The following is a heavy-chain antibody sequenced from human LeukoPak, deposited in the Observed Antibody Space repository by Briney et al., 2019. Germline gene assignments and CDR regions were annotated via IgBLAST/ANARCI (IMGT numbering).Heavy chain of an antibody. CDR1: GYTFTSYY. D-gene: IGHD3-10*01. V-gene: IGHV1-46*01. J-gene: IGHJ4*02. Sequence: ASVKVSCKASGYTFTSYYIHWVRQAPGQGLEWMGIINPSGGGTSYAQKFQARVTMTRDMSTSTVYMELSSLRSEDTAVYYCARASQTYYYGSGSYYNVPYYFDYWGQGTLVTVSS. CDR2: INPSGGGT. CDR3: ARASQTYYYGSGSYYNVPYYFDY.